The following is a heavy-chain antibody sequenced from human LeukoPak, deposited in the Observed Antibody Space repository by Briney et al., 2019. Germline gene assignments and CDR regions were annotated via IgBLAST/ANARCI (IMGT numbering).Heavy chain of an antibody. D-gene: IGHD3-10*01. CDR3: ARVEEVRGGITSFDY. Sequence: ASVKVSCKASGYTFTSYAISWVRQAPGQGLEWMGWISVYNGNTNYAQKLKGRVTVTTDTSTSTTYMELRRLTSDDTAVYYCARVEEVRGGITSFDYWGQGTLVTVSS. V-gene: IGHV1-18*01. CDR2: ISVYNGNT. J-gene: IGHJ4*02. CDR1: GYTFTSYA.